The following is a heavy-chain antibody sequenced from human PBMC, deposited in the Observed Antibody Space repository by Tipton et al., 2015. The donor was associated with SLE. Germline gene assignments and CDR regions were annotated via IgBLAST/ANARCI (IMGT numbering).Heavy chain of an antibody. Sequence: VQLVQSGAEVKKPGESLKISCKGSGYSFTNYWIGWVRQMPGKGLEWMGIIYPGDSDTRYSPSFQGHVTIPADKSISTAYLQWSSLKASDTAMYYCARRLGYCSSTSCSGMDVWGQGTTVTVSS. J-gene: IGHJ6*02. CDR1: GYSFTNYW. D-gene: IGHD2-2*01. CDR2: IYPGDSDT. CDR3: ARRLGYCSSTSCSGMDV. V-gene: IGHV5-51*03.